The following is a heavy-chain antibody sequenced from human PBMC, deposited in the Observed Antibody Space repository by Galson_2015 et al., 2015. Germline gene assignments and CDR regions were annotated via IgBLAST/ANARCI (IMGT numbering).Heavy chain of an antibody. Sequence: SLRLSCAASGFTFSSYAMHWVRQAPGKGLEWVAVISYDGSNKYYADSVKGRFTISRDNSKNTLYLQMNSLRAEDTAVYYCARDGGGWNHPGNYYYMDVWGKGTTVTVSS. CDR3: ARDGGGWNHPGNYYYMDV. CDR1: GFTFSSYA. V-gene: IGHV3-30*01. J-gene: IGHJ6*03. D-gene: IGHD1-14*01. CDR2: ISYDGSNK.